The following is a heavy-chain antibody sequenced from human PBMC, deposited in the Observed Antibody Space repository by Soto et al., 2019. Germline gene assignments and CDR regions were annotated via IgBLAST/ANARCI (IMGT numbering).Heavy chain of an antibody. CDR3: ARDPGSSASDI. J-gene: IGHJ3*02. D-gene: IGHD3-22*01. Sequence: EVQLVESGGGVVQPGGSLRLSCAASGFTFSTYWMSWVRHAPGKGPEFVANIKEDGGVKNYVDSVRGRFTISRDNAKNSVYLQMNSLRSEDTAVHYCARDPGSSASDIWGQGAVVTVSS. V-gene: IGHV3-7*04. CDR2: IKEDGGVK. CDR1: GFTFSTYW.